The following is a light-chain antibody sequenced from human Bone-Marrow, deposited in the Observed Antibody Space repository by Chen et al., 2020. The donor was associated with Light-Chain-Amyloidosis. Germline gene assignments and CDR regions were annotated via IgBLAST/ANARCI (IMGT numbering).Light chain of an antibody. CDR3: QVWDRSSDRPV. J-gene: IGLJ3*02. V-gene: IGLV3-21*02. Sequence: SYVLTQPSSVSVAPGQTATIACGGNNIGSTSVHWYQQTPGQALLLVVYDDSDRPSGIPERLSGSNSGNTATLTISRVGAGDEADYYCQVWDRSSDRPVFGGGTKLTVL. CDR2: DDS. CDR1: NIGSTS.